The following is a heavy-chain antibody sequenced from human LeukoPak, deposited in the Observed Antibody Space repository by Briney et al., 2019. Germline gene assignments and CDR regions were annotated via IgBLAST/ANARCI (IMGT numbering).Heavy chain of an antibody. CDR2: ISYDGNNK. Sequence: GGSLRLSCAASGFTFSSYALHWVRQAPGKGLEWVTVISYDGNNKYYADSVKGRFTISRDNSKNTLYLQMNSLRAEDTAVYYCAKDLTMVRGVNYYFDYWGQGTLVTVSS. CDR3: AKDLTMVRGVNYYFDY. V-gene: IGHV3-30-3*01. D-gene: IGHD3-10*01. J-gene: IGHJ4*02. CDR1: GFTFSSYA.